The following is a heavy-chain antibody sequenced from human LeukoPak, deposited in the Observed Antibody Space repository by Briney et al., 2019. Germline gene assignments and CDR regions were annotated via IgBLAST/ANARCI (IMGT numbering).Heavy chain of an antibody. J-gene: IGHJ4*02. CDR2: ISGDGGST. CDR3: AKARSGYSHYFDY. Sequence: GGSLRLSCAASGFTFDDYAMHWVRQAPGKGLEWASLISGDGGSTYYADSVKGRFTISRDNSKNTLYLQMNSLRAEDTAVYYCAKARSGYSHYFDYWGQGTLVTVSS. CDR1: GFTFDDYA. D-gene: IGHD3-22*01. V-gene: IGHV3-43*02.